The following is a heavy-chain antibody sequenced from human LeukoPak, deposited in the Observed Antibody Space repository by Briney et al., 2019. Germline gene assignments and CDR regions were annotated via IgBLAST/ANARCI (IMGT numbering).Heavy chain of an antibody. V-gene: IGHV1-2*02. CDR3: AREEYSSSFSYY. J-gene: IGHJ4*02. CDR1: GYTFTGYY. D-gene: IGHD6-6*01. Sequence: RRASVKVSCKASGYTFTGYYMHWVRQAPGQGLEWMGWINPNSGGTNYAQKFQGRVTMTRDTSISTAYMELSRLRSDDTAVYYCAREEYSSSFSYYWGQGTLVTVSS. CDR2: INPNSGGT.